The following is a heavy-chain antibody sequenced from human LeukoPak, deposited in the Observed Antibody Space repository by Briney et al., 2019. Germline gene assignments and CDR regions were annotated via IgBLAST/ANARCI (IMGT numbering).Heavy chain of an antibody. CDR1: GFTFSSYS. J-gene: IGHJ4*02. D-gene: IGHD1-26*01. CDR3: ARDGGSYHVDH. Sequence: PGGSLRLSCAASGFTFSSYSMNWVRQAPGKGLEWVSYISGSSRTTYYADSVMGRFTISRDNAKNSLYLQVNSLRAEDTAVYYCARDGGSYHVDHWGQGTRITVSS. CDR2: ISGSSRTT. V-gene: IGHV3-48*04.